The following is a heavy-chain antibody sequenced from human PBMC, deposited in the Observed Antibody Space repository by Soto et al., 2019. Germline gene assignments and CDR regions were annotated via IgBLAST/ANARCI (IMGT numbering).Heavy chain of an antibody. CDR2: ISGSGGST. Sequence: GGSLRLSCAASGFTFSSYAMSWVRQAPGKGLEWVSAISGSGGSTYYADSVKGRFTISRDNSKNTRYLQMNSLRAEDTAVYYCAKGNGYDFWIFDYWGQGTLVTVSS. CDR3: AKGNGYDFWIFDY. V-gene: IGHV3-23*01. J-gene: IGHJ4*02. D-gene: IGHD3-3*01. CDR1: GFTFSSYA.